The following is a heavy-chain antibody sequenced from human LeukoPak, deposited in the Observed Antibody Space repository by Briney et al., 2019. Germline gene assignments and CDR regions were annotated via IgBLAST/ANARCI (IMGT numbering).Heavy chain of an antibody. D-gene: IGHD4-17*01. Sequence: PGGSLRLSCATSGFTFSIYVFHWVRQAPGKGLEWVAVISSNGNNEYHADSVKGRFTISRDNSKDTLYLQMNSLRPEDTALYYCAKSPYGDYRGPMDFFDYWGQGTLVTVSS. J-gene: IGHJ4*02. CDR3: AKSPYGDYRGPMDFFDY. CDR2: ISSNGNNE. V-gene: IGHV3-30*18. CDR1: GFTFSIYV.